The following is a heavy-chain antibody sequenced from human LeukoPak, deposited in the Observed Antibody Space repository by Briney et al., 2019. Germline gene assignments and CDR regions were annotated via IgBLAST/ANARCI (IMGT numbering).Heavy chain of an antibody. Sequence: SQTLSLTCTVSGGSISSGGYYWSWIRQYPGKGLEWIGYIFYSGSTYYNPSLKSRVTISVDTSKNQFSLKLSSVTAADTAVYYCARGATIAAASFYYWGQGTLVTVSS. CDR3: ARGATIAAASFYY. V-gene: IGHV4-31*03. J-gene: IGHJ4*02. CDR2: IFYSGST. D-gene: IGHD6-13*01. CDR1: GGSISSGGYY.